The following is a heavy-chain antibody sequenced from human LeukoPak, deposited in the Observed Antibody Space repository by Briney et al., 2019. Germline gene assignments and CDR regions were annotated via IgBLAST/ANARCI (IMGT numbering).Heavy chain of an antibody. CDR1: GDSISSGDFY. J-gene: IGHJ4*02. V-gene: IGHV4-30-4*01. Sequence: SETLSLTCTVSGDSISSGDFYWNWIRQPPGKGLEWIGYIYYSGTTYYNPSLKSRVTISVDKSKNHFSLKLSSVTAADTAGDYCARSKYYDSRGYYPDWGQGTLVTVSS. D-gene: IGHD3-22*01. CDR3: ARSKYYDSRGYYPD. CDR2: IYYSGTT.